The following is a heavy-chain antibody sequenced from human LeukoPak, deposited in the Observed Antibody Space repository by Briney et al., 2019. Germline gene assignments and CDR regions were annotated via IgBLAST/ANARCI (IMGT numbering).Heavy chain of an antibody. CDR3: ARSRYSSGWSYFDY. D-gene: IGHD6-19*01. CDR1: GGSISSYY. Sequence: PSETLSLTCTVSGGSISSYYWSWIRQPPGKGLEWIGYIYYSGSTNYNPSLKSRVTISVDTSKNQLSLKLSSVTAADTAVYYCARSRYSSGWSYFDYWGQGTLVTVSS. CDR2: IYYSGST. V-gene: IGHV4-59*01. J-gene: IGHJ4*02.